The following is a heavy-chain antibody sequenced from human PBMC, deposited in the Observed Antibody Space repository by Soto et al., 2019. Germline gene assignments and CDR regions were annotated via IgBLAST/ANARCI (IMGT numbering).Heavy chain of an antibody. CDR1: GGTFSSYA. J-gene: IGHJ4*02. D-gene: IGHD4-17*01. Sequence: ASVKVSCKASGGTFSSYAISWVRQAPGQGLEWMGGIIPIFGTANYAQKFQGRVTITADESTSTAYMELSSLRSEDTAVDYCARDIPYGDYAWGQGTLVTVSS. CDR2: IIPIFGTA. CDR3: ARDIPYGDYA. V-gene: IGHV1-69*13.